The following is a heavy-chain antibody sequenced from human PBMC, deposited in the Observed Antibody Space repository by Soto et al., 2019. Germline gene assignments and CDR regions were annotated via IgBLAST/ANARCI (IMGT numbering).Heavy chain of an antibody. CDR1: CGSFSGYY. CDR3: ARGAARPGGYYYYGMDV. D-gene: IGHD6-6*01. CDR2: INHSGST. Sequence: SETLSLTCAVYCGSFSGYYWSWIRQPPGKGLEWIGEINHSGSTNYNPSLKSRVTISVDTSKNQFSLKLSSVTAADTAVYYCARGAARPGGYYYYGMDVWGQGTTVTVSS. J-gene: IGHJ6*02. V-gene: IGHV4-34*01.